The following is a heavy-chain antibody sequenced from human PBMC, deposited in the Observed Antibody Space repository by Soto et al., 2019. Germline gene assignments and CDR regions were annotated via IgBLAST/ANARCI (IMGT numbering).Heavy chain of an antibody. J-gene: IGHJ4*02. D-gene: IGHD2-2*01. CDR2: ISHDGINK. V-gene: IGHV3-30-3*01. CDR3: GTRNSTSCHLGSDY. Sequence: PGGSLRLSCAASGFTFSSYAMNWVRQAPGKGLEWVALISHDGINKYYADSVRGRFTISRDSSTNTLYLQMNSLRAADTAVYYCGTRNSTSCHLGSDYWGQGTLVTVSS. CDR1: GFTFSSYA.